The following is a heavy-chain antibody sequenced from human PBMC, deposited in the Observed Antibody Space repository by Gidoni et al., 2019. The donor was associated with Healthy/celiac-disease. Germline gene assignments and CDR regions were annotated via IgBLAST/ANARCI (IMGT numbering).Heavy chain of an antibody. CDR3: ARKPRITAYYYYMDV. Sequence: QVQLQQWGAGLLKPSETLSLTCAVYGGSFSGYYWSWIRPPPGKGLEWIGEINHSGSTNYNPSLKSRVTISVDTSKNQFSLKLSSVTAADTAVYYCARKPRITAYYYYMDVWGKGTTVTVSS. V-gene: IGHV4-34*01. CDR2: INHSGST. J-gene: IGHJ6*03. D-gene: IGHD3-3*01. CDR1: GGSFSGYY.